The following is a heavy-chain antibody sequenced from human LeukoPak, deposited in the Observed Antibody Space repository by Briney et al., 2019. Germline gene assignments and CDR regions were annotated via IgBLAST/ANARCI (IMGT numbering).Heavy chain of an antibody. V-gene: IGHV4-39*07. CDR3: ARGLSSGWLLSVDY. D-gene: IGHD6-19*01. CDR1: GFTVSSNY. Sequence: PGGSLRLSCAASGFTVSSNYMSWIRQPPGKGLEWIGSTYYSGSTYYNPSLKSRVTISVDTSKNQFSLKLSSVTAADTAVYYCARGLSSGWLLSVDYWGQGTLVTVSS. CDR2: TYYSGST. J-gene: IGHJ4*02.